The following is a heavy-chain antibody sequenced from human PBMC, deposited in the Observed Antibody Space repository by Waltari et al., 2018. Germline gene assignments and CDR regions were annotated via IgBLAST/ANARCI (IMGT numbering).Heavy chain of an antibody. CDR3: AKVHLRSYDSSGYPAGVDAFDI. D-gene: IGHD3-22*01. J-gene: IGHJ3*02. CDR1: GFTFSSYA. CDR2: ISGSGGST. V-gene: IGHV3-23*04. Sequence: EVQLVESGGGLVQPGGSLRLSCAASGFTFSSYAMSWVRQAPGKGLEWVSAISGSGGSTYYADSVKGRFTISRDNSKNTLYLQMNSLRAEDTAVYYCAKVHLRSYDSSGYPAGVDAFDIWGQGTMVTVSS.